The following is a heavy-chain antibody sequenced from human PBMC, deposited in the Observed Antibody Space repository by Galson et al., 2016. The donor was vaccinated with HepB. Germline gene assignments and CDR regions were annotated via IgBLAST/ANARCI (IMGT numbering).Heavy chain of an antibody. D-gene: IGHD6-6*01. J-gene: IGHJ4*02. V-gene: IGHV3-23*01. CDR2: ISGRGGST. CDR3: ARGSSGSSGY. CDR1: GFTFSTYA. Sequence: SLRLSCAASGFTFSTYAMSWVRQAPGKGLEWVSAISGRGGSTYYVDSVKGRFTISRDNSKNTLLLQMNNLRVEDTAVYYCARGSSGSSGYWGQGTLVTVSS.